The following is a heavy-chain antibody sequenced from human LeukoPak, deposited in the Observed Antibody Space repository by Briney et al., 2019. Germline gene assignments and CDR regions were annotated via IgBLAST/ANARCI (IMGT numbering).Heavy chain of an antibody. CDR1: GYTFTSYY. Sequence: ASVKVSCKASGYTFTSYYMHWVRQPPGQGLEWMGIINPSGGSTSYAQKFQGRVTMTRDTSTSTVYMELSSLRSEDTAVYYCARDLSLYDSSGYYYGGLDYWGQGTLVTVSS. J-gene: IGHJ4*02. CDR3: ARDLSLYDSSGYYYGGLDY. D-gene: IGHD3-22*01. V-gene: IGHV1-46*01. CDR2: INPSGGST.